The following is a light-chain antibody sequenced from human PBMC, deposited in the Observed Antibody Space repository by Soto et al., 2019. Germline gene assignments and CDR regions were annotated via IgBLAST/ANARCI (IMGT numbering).Light chain of an antibody. CDR1: QSVTKNY. V-gene: IGKV3-20*01. CDR2: DAS. Sequence: EIVLTQSPGTLSLSPGERATLSCRASQSVTKNYLAWYQQKPGRAPRLLIDDASRRATGIPDRFSGSGSGTDFTLTISRLEPEDFAVYYCQQCSSLPLTFGGGTKVEIK. CDR3: QQCSSLPLT. J-gene: IGKJ4*01.